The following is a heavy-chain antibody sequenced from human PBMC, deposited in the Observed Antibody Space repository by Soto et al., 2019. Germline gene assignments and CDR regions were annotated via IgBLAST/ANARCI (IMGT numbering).Heavy chain of an antibody. CDR1: GFTFSSYS. V-gene: IGHV3-48*01. D-gene: IGHD3-10*01. Sequence: GGSLRLSCAASGFTFSSYSMNWVRQAPGKGLEWVSYISSSSSTIYYADSVKGRFTISRDNAKNSLYLQMNSLRAEDTAVYYCAMLVVRGVHNWFDPWGQGTLVTVSS. CDR2: ISSSSSTI. J-gene: IGHJ5*02. CDR3: AMLVVRGVHNWFDP.